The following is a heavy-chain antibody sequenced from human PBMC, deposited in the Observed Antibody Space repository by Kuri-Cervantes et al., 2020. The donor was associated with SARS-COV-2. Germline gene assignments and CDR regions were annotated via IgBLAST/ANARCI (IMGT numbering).Heavy chain of an antibody. D-gene: IGHD4-17*01. Sequence: ASVKVSCKASGYTFTGYYMHWVRQAPGQGLEWMGWINPNSGGTNYAQKFQGRVTITADESTSTAYMELSSLRSEDTAVYYCARIPYGDSPNLYYFDYWGQGTLVTVSS. J-gene: IGHJ4*02. V-gene: IGHV1-2*02. CDR1: GYTFTGYY. CDR3: ARIPYGDSPNLYYFDY. CDR2: INPNSGGT.